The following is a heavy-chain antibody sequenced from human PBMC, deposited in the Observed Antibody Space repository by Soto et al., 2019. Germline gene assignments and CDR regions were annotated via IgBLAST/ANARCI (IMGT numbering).Heavy chain of an antibody. J-gene: IGHJ6*02. CDR1: GFTFSSDS. D-gene: IGHD1-20*01. V-gene: IGHV3-21*01. Sequence: GGSLRLSCAASGFTFSSDSMNWVRQAPGKGLGWVSSISSCSSYIYYAASVKGRFTISRDNAKNSRYLQMNGLKAEDTAVYYCARGENNWNYYYYYGMDVWGQGTTVTVSS. CDR2: ISSCSSYI. CDR3: ARGENNWNYYYYYGMDV.